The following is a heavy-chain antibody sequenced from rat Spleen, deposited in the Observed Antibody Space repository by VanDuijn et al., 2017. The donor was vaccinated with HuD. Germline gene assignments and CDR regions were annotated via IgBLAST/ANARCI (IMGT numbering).Heavy chain of an antibody. CDR2: INSAGNT. V-gene: IGHV3-3*01. CDR3: ASSEGTHYYLPFAD. Sequence: EVQLQESGPGLVKPSQSLSLTCSVSGHSISSTYRWNWIRKFPGNKLEWMGYINSAGNTNYNPSLKSRISISRDTSKNQLFLQVNSLSTEDTATYYCASSEGTHYYLPFADWGQGSLVTVSS. D-gene: IGHD1-12*02. J-gene: IGHJ3*01. CDR1: GHSISSTYR.